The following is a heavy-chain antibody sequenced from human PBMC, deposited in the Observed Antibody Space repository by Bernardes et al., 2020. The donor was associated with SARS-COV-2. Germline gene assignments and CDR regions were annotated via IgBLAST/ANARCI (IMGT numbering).Heavy chain of an antibody. CDR1: GFSFTTQG. CDR2: ISYDGDTK. V-gene: IGHV3-30*18. Sequence: GGSLRLSCVASGFSFTTQGMHWVRQAPGKGLEWVALISYDGDTKYYAESVKGRLTISRDNSKNTLSLQMSSLKTEDTAVYYCAKTPGNNRFYFDDWGLGTLVTVSS. CDR3: AKTPGNNRFYFDD. J-gene: IGHJ4*02.